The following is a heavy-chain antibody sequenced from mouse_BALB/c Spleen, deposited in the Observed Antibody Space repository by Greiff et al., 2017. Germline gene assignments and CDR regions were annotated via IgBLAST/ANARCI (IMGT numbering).Heavy chain of an antibody. CDR1: GFSLTSYG. J-gene: IGHJ4*01. V-gene: IGHV2-2*02. CDR3: AKKWYGGVYYYAMDY. CDR2: IWSGGST. Sequence: VKVVESGPGLVQPSQSLSITCTVSGFSLTSYGVHWVRQSPGKGLEWLGVIWSGGSTDYNAACISRLSISKDNSKSQVFFKMNRLQANDTAKYYCAKKWYGGVYYYAMDYWGQGTSVTVSS. D-gene: IGHD1-1*02.